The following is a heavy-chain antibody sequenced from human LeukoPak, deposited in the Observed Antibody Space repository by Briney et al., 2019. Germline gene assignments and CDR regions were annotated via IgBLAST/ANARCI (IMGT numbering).Heavy chain of an antibody. Sequence: PGGSLRLSCAASGFTFSSCAMSWVRQAPGKGLEWVSDITGSGGSIYYADSVKGRFTISRDNSKNTLYLQMNSLRAEDTAVYYCAKDVGYHYDTRFPTWGQGTLVTVSS. J-gene: IGHJ4*02. V-gene: IGHV3-23*01. CDR2: ITGSGGSI. CDR3: AKDVGYHYDTRFPT. CDR1: GFTFSSCA. D-gene: IGHD3-22*01.